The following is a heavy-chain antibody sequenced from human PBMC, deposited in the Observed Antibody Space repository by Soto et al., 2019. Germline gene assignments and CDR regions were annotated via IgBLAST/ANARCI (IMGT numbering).Heavy chain of an antibody. D-gene: IGHD6-19*01. CDR1: GFIFNNHW. V-gene: IGHV3-7*01. CDR2: RKEDGSVK. CDR3: VRDCGWPLSFAV. J-gene: IGHJ3*01. Sequence: EVQLVESGGDLVQPGGALRLSCTTSGFIFNNHWMSWVRQTPVKGLEWVANRKEDGSVKNYVDSVKGRFTISRDNAKNSLYLQMDSLRVEATALYYCVRDCGWPLSFAVWGKGTMVSVSS.